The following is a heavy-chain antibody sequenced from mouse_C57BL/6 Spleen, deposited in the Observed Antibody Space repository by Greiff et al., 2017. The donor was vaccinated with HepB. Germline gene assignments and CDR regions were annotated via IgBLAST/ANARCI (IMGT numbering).Heavy chain of an antibody. Sequence: QVQLQQSGAELVKPGASVKISCKASGYAFSSYWMNWVKQRPGQGLEWIGKIGPGSGSTYYNEKFKGKATLTADKSSSTAYMQLSSLTSEDSAVYFCARSPRQLRLPLDYWGQGTTLTVSS. V-gene: IGHV1-77*01. CDR3: ARSPRQLRLPLDY. D-gene: IGHD3-2*02. CDR2: IGPGSGST. J-gene: IGHJ2*01. CDR1: GYAFSSYW.